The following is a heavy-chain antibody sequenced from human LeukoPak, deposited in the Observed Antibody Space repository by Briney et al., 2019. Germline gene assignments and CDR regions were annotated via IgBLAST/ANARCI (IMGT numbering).Heavy chain of an antibody. CDR1: GFTFDDYA. J-gene: IGHJ3*02. Sequence: PGRSLRLSCAASGFTFDDYAMHWVRQAPGKGLEWVSGISWNSDSIGYADSVKGRFTISRDNAKNSLYLQMNSLRAEDMALYYCAKMLPTGDAFDIWGQGTMVTVSS. D-gene: IGHD4/OR15-4a*01. CDR3: AKMLPTGDAFDI. CDR2: ISWNSDSI. V-gene: IGHV3-9*03.